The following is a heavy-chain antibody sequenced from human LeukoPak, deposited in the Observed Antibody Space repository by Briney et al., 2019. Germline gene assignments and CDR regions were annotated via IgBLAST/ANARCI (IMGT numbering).Heavy chain of an antibody. J-gene: IGHJ4*02. V-gene: IGHV3-15*01. D-gene: IGHD3-9*01. CDR1: GFTFSNAW. CDR2: IKSKTDGGTT. Sequence: PGGSLRLSCAASGFTFSNAWMSWVRQAPGKGLEWAGRIKSKTDGGTTDYAAPVKGRFTISRDDSKNTLYLQMNSLKTEDTAVYYCTTELYYDILTGYYWIGYWGQGTLVTVSS. CDR3: TTELYYDILTGYYWIGY.